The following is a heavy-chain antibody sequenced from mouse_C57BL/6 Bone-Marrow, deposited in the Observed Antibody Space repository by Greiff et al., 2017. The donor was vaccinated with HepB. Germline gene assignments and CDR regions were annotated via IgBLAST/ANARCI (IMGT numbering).Heavy chain of an antibody. CDR1: GFNIKDDY. J-gene: IGHJ2*01. CDR3: TTTPYYYGSSYGFDY. V-gene: IGHV14-4*01. D-gene: IGHD1-1*01. CDR2: IDPENGDT. Sequence: VQLQQSGAELVRPGASVKLSCTASGFNIKDDYMHWVKQRPEQGLEWIGWIDPENGDTEYASKFQGKATITADTSTNTAYLQLSSLTSEDTAVYYCTTTPYYYGSSYGFDYWGQGTTLTVSS.